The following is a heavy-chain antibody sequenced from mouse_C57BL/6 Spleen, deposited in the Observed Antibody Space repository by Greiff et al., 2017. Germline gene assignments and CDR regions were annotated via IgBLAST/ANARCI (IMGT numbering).Heavy chain of an antibody. D-gene: IGHD1-1*01. CDR1: GYAFSSSW. CDR3: ARPPHYYGSSSYWYFDV. V-gene: IGHV1-82*01. CDR2: IYPGDGDT. J-gene: IGHJ1*03. Sequence: QVQLQQSGPELVKPGASVKISCKASGYAFSSSWMNWVKQRPGKGLEWIGRIYPGDGDTNYNGKFKGKATLTADKSSSTAYMQLSSLTSEDSAVYFCARPPHYYGSSSYWYFDVWGTGTTVTVSS.